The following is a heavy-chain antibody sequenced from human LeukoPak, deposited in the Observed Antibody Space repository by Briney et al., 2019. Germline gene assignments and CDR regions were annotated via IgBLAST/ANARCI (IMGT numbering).Heavy chain of an antibody. Sequence: GGSLRLSCAASGFTFSTYWMTWVRQAPGKGLEWVANIREDGSEKHYVDSVKGRFTISRDNAKNSLYLQMNSLRAEDTAMYYCARSLYGAVAGVGDSWGQGTLVTVSS. D-gene: IGHD6-19*01. CDR2: IREDGSEK. CDR3: ARSLYGAVAGVGDS. V-gene: IGHV3-7*01. CDR1: GFTFSTYW. J-gene: IGHJ5*01.